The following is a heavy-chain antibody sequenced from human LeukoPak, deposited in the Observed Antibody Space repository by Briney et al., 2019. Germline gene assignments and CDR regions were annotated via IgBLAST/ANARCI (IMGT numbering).Heavy chain of an antibody. CDR2: IIPIFGTA. CDR3: ARGGYYDILTGYYKGYYYGMDV. V-gene: IGHV1-69*06. D-gene: IGHD3-9*01. Sequence: ASVKVSCKASGGTFSSYAISWVRQAPGQGLEWMGGIIPIFGTANYAQKFQGRVTITADKSTSTACMELSSLRSEDTAVYYCARGGYYDILTGYYKGYYYGMDVWGKGTTVTVSS. CDR1: GGTFSSYA. J-gene: IGHJ6*04.